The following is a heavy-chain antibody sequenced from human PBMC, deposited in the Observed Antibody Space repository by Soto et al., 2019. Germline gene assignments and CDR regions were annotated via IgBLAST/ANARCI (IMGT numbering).Heavy chain of an antibody. CDR2: ISSSGSTI. D-gene: IGHD6-19*01. Sequence: VGSLRLSCAASGFTFSSYEMNWVRQAPGKGLEWVSYISSSGSTIYYADSVKGRFTISRDNAKNSLYLQMNSLRAEDTAVYYCARDRGSGWYRSFDYWGQGTLVTVSS. CDR3: ARDRGSGWYRSFDY. J-gene: IGHJ4*02. V-gene: IGHV3-48*03. CDR1: GFTFSSYE.